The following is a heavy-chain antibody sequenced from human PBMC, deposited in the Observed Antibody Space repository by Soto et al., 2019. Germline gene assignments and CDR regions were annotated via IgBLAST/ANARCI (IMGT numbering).Heavy chain of an antibody. Sequence: GSGPTLVNPTQTLTLTCTFSGFSLSTRGMCVSWIRQPPGKALEWLARIDWDNDKYYSASLKTRLTISKDTSKNQLVLTLTNMDPVDTATYYCARISSYSYFDYRGPGVLVTVSS. D-gene: IGHD2-15*01. CDR2: IDWDNDK. CDR1: GFSLSTRGMC. V-gene: IGHV2-70*11. J-gene: IGHJ4*02. CDR3: ARISSYSYFDY.